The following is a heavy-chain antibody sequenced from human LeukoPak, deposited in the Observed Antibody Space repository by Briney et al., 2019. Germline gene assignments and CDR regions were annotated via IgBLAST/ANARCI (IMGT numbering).Heavy chain of an antibody. Sequence: GGSLRLSCLTSGFTLSTNAMSWVRQAPGKGLEWISGISGSGASTYYADSVKGRFTISRDDSRNTLYLQMNSLRAEDTAVYYCARFRTWGDKAFDYWGQGTLVTVSS. CDR3: ARFRTWGDKAFDY. D-gene: IGHD2-21*02. CDR2: ISGSGAST. CDR1: GFTLSTNA. V-gene: IGHV3-23*01. J-gene: IGHJ4*02.